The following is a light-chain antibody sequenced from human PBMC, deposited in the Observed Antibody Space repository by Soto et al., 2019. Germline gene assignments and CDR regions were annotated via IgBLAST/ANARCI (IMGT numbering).Light chain of an antibody. J-gene: IGLJ1*01. CDR3: GAWDGSLNALFV. CDR1: TSNIGSNT. Sequence: QSVLSQPPSASGTPGQRVTISCSGSTSNIGSNTVNWYQQLPATAPRLLIYGNDQRPSVVPDRFSGSKSGTSASLAISGLRSEDEADYYCGAWDGSLNALFVFGTGTKLTVL. CDR2: GND. V-gene: IGLV1-44*01.